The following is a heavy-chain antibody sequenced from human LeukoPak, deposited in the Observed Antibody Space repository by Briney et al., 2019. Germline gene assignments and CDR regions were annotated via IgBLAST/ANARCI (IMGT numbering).Heavy chain of an antibody. CDR3: ARSNWGYDFDY. D-gene: IGHD7-27*01. V-gene: IGHV4-59*12. CDR1: GGSISSYY. CDR2: IYYTGST. Sequence: SETLSLTCTVSGGSISSYYWSWIRQPPGKGLEWIGYIYYTGSTNYNPSLKSRVTISLDTSKNQFSLKVRSVTAADTAVYYCARSNWGYDFDYWGQGTLVTVSS. J-gene: IGHJ4*02.